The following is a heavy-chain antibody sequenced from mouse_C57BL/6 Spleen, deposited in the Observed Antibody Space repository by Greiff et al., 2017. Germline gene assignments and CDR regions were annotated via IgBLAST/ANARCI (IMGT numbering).Heavy chain of an antibody. Sequence: QVQLQQSGPGLVQPSQSLSITCTVSGFSLTSYGVHWVRQSPGKGLEWLGVIWSGGSTDYNAAFISRLSISKDNSKSQVFFKMNSLQADDTAIYYCARPYDYDGYAMDYWGQGTSVTVSS. CDR2: IWSGGST. CDR3: ARPYDYDGYAMDY. CDR1: GFSLTSYG. J-gene: IGHJ4*01. V-gene: IGHV2-2*01. D-gene: IGHD2-4*01.